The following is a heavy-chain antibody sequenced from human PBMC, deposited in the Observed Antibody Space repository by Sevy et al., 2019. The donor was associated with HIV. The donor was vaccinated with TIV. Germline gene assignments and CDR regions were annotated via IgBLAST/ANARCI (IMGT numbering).Heavy chain of an antibody. J-gene: IGHJ6*02. CDR3: ARLPSSLYCSSTSCLYYGMDV. V-gene: IGHV1-69*13. Sequence: ASVKVSCKASGGTFSSYAISWVRQAPGQGLEWMGGIIPIFGTANYAQKFQGRVTITADESTSTAYVELSSLRSEDTAVYYCARLPSSLYCSSTSCLYYGMDVWGQGTTVTVSS. D-gene: IGHD2-2*01. CDR1: GGTFSSYA. CDR2: IIPIFGTA.